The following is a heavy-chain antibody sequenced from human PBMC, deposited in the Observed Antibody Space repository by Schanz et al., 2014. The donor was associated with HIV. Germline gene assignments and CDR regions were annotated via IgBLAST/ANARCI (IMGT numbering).Heavy chain of an antibody. Sequence: QMQLVQSGAEVKKPGSSVKVSCKASGGSFSSSTISWVRQAPGQGLEWMGWINPNSGGTNYAQKFQGRVTMTRDTSISTAYMELSRLTSDDTAVYYCARTCSGGSCYSSWFDPWGQGTLVTVSS. CDR1: GGSFSSST. D-gene: IGHD2-15*01. CDR3: ARTCSGGSCYSSWFDP. CDR2: INPNSGGT. V-gene: IGHV1-2*02. J-gene: IGHJ5*02.